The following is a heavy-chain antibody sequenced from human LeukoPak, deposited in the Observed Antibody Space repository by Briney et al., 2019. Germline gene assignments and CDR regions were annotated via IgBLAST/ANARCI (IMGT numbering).Heavy chain of an antibody. Sequence: GGSLRLSCVTSGFSFRNYWMGWVRQAPGKGLEWVACVKQDGTEKNYVVSVWGRFTVSVDNGKNSLYLQMNSLRAEDTAKYYCATLDSTKSVLWGRGTAVIVSS. V-gene: IGHV3-7*01. CDR1: GFSFRNYW. D-gene: IGHD2-2*01. CDR3: ATLDSTKSVL. J-gene: IGHJ1*01. CDR2: VKQDGTEK.